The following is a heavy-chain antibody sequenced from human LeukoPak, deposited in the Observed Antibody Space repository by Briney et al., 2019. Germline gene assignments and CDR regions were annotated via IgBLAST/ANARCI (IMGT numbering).Heavy chain of an antibody. CDR3: ARAGLYSGSGLDY. CDR1: GFTFDDYA. Sequence: GGSLRLSCAASGFTFDDYAMHWVRQAPGKGLEWVSGIGWNSGTIDYADSVKGRFTISRDNAKNSLYLEMSSLRAEDTAVYYCARAGLYSGSGLDYWGQGTLVTVSS. V-gene: IGHV3-9*01. J-gene: IGHJ4*02. CDR2: IGWNSGTI. D-gene: IGHD5-12*01.